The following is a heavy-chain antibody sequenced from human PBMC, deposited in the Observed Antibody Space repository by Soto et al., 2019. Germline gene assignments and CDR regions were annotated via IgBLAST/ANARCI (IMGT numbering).Heavy chain of an antibody. Sequence: QVQLVESGGGVVPPGRSLRLSCAASGFTFSSYGMHWVRQAPGKGLEWVAVISYDGSNKYYADSVKGRFTISRDNSKSTLDLQMNSLRADDTAVYYCAKGYSYGLYYFDYWGQGTLVTVSS. CDR1: GFTFSSYG. CDR2: ISYDGSNK. J-gene: IGHJ4*02. V-gene: IGHV3-30*18. D-gene: IGHD5-18*01. CDR3: AKGYSYGLYYFDY.